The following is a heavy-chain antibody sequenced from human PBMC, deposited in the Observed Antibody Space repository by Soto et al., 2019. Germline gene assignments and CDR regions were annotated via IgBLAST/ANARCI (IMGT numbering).Heavy chain of an antibody. CDR3: ARGGGYDYGDYWGAYYFDY. CDR2: ISYDGSNK. D-gene: IGHD4-17*01. V-gene: IGHV3-30-3*01. J-gene: IGHJ4*02. Sequence: QVQLVESGGGVVQPGRSLRLSCAASGFTFSSYAMHWVRQAPGKGLEWVAVISYDGSNKYYADSVKGRFTISRDNSKNTLYLQRNSLRAEDTAVYYCARGGGYDYGDYWGAYYFDYWGQGTLVTVSS. CDR1: GFTFSSYA.